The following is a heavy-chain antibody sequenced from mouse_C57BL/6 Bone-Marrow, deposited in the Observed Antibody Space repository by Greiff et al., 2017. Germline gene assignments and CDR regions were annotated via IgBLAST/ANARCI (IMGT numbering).Heavy chain of an antibody. V-gene: IGHV1-54*01. J-gene: IGHJ4*01. CDR3: GRNHYYSNYDARDY. D-gene: IGHD2-5*01. CDR2: IIPGSGGT. Sequence: QVQLKQSGAELVRPGTSVKVSCKASGYAFTNYLLEWVKQRPGQGLEWIGVIIPGSGGTNYNEKFKGKATLTADKSSSTAYLQLSSLTSEDSAVYFCGRNHYYSNYDARDYWGQGTSVTVSS. CDR1: GYAFTNYL.